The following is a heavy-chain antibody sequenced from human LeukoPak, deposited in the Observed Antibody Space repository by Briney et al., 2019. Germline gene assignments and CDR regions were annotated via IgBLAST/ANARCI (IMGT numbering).Heavy chain of an antibody. V-gene: IGHV3-53*04. Sequence: GGSLRLSCAASGFTVSGNYMSWVRQAPGKGLEWVSVIYSGGSTYYADPVKGRFTISRHNSKNTLYLQMDSLRAEDTAVYYCARDGNNYYDSSGYYLDYWGQGTLVTVSS. J-gene: IGHJ4*02. CDR3: ARDGNNYYDSSGYYLDY. CDR1: GFTVSGNY. D-gene: IGHD3-22*01. CDR2: IYSGGST.